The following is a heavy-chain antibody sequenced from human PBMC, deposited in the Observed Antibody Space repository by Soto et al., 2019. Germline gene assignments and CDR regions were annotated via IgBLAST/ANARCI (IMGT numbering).Heavy chain of an antibody. CDR3: ARDRLGYYYDSSGYYWGAFDI. Sequence: LRLSCAASGFTFSSYAMHWVRQAPGKGLEWVAVISYDGSNKYYADSVKGRFTISRDNSKNTLYLQMNSLRAEDTAVYYCARDRLGYYYDSSGYYWGAFDIWGQGTMVTVSS. CDR1: GFTFSSYA. D-gene: IGHD3-22*01. V-gene: IGHV3-30-3*01. CDR2: ISYDGSNK. J-gene: IGHJ3*02.